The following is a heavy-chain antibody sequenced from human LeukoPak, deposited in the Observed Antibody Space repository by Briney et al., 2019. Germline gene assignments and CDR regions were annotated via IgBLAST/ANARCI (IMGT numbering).Heavy chain of an antibody. D-gene: IGHD2-2*01. CDR3: ARGLGFYCSSTSCYVGALDY. V-gene: IGHV4-61*02. CDR2: IYTNGST. J-gene: IGHJ4*02. Sequence: SQTLSLTCTVSGGSISSGSYYWSWIRQPAGKGLEWIGRIYTNGSTNYNPSLKSRVTISVDTSKNQFSLKLSSVTAADTAVYYCARGLGFYCSSTSCYVGALDYWGQGTLVTVSS. CDR1: GGSISSGSYY.